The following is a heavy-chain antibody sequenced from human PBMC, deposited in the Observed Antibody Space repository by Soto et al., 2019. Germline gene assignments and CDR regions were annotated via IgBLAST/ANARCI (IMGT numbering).Heavy chain of an antibody. CDR1: GGSISGHY. D-gene: IGHD3-16*01. CDR3: ARGPYYDLIWNYYYMDV. Sequence: QVQLQESGPGLVKPSETLSLSCNVSGGSISGHYWSWVRQTPGKGLEWIGYIYYSGSTNYNPSLKSRVTISVDTSKIHFSLRLTSVTAADTAVYYCARGPYYDLIWNYYYMDVWGKGTTVTVS. V-gene: IGHV4-59*08. J-gene: IGHJ6*03. CDR2: IYYSGST.